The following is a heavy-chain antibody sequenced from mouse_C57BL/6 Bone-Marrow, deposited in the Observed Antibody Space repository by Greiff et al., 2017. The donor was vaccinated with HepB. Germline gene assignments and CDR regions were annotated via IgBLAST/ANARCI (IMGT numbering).Heavy chain of an antibody. Sequence: GQRQKEGEERGGPGAEGEGAGTAAGGHGRVCWMHGWGRGREQVGELIGCGDPENGDTEYASKFQGKATITADTSSNTAYLQLSSLTSEDTAVYYCTGPTMITNWYFDVWGTGTTVTVSS. CDR2: GDPENGDT. CDR3: TGPTMITNWYFDV. V-gene: IGHV14-4*01. D-gene: IGHD2-4*01. CDR1: GGHGRVCW. J-gene: IGHJ1*03.